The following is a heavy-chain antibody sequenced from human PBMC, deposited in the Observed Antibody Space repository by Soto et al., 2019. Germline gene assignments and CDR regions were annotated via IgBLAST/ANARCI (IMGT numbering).Heavy chain of an antibody. Sequence: QVQLQESGPGLVKPSQTLSLTCTVSGGSISSGGYYWSWIRQHPGKGLEWIGYIYYSGSTYYNPSLKSRVTISVDTSKNQFPLRLSSVTAADTAVYDCARVCGGDCHHGMDVWGQGTTVTVSS. CDR3: ARVCGGDCHHGMDV. J-gene: IGHJ6*02. D-gene: IGHD2-21*02. V-gene: IGHV4-31*03. CDR2: IYYSGST. CDR1: GGSISSGGYY.